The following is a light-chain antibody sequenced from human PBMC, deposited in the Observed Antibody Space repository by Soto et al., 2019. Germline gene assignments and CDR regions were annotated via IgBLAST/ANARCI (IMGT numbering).Light chain of an antibody. J-gene: IGLJ2*01. CDR1: SSNIGSNS. V-gene: IGLV1-44*01. CDR3: PAWDDSLNGRV. Sequence: QSVLTQPPSASGTPGQRVTISCSGSSSNIGSNSVNWYQQLPGTAPKLLIYSNNQRPSGVPDRFSGSKSGTSASLAISGLQSEDGGDYYCPAWDDSLNGRVFGGGTTLTVL. CDR2: SNN.